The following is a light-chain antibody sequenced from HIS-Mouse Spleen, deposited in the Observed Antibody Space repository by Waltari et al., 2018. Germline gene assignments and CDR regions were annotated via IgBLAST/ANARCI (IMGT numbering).Light chain of an antibody. CDR3: GTWDSSLSDVV. V-gene: IGLV1-51*01. Sequence: QSVLTQPPSVSAAPGQKVTISCSGSSSNIGNNYVSWYQQLPGTAPKLLIYDKNKRPSGIPDRCSGSKSGTSATLGITGLQTGDEADYYCGTWDSSLSDVVFGGGTKLTVL. CDR1: SSNIGNNY. CDR2: DKN. J-gene: IGLJ2*01.